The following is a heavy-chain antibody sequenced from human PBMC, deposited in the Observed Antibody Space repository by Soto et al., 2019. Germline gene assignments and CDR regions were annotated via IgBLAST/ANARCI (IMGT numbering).Heavy chain of an antibody. CDR2: INHSGST. D-gene: IGHD4-17*01. CDR3: ASLRYGDYVGGGYYYCGMDV. CDR1: GGSFSGYY. Sequence: SETLSLTCAVYGGSFSGYYWSWIRQPPGKGLEWIGEINHSGSTNYNPSLKSRVTISVDTSKNQFSLKLSSVTAADTAVYYCASLRYGDYVGGGYYYCGMDVWGQGTTVTVSS. J-gene: IGHJ6*02. V-gene: IGHV4-34*01.